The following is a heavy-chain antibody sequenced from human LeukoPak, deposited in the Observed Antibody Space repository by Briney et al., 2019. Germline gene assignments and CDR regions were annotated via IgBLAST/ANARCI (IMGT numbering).Heavy chain of an antibody. J-gene: IGHJ4*02. V-gene: IGHV3-23*01. CDR3: AKDYSDSRVGDVFFEY. CDR1: GLTFSNYA. D-gene: IGHD1-26*01. Sequence: PGGSLRLSCAASGLTFSNYAMSWFRQAPGKGLEWVSGITSGFTPHYADSVKGRFTISRDNPKNTFHLQMNSLRAEDTAVYYCAKDYSDSRVGDVFFEYWGQGTLVTVSS. CDR2: ITSGFTP.